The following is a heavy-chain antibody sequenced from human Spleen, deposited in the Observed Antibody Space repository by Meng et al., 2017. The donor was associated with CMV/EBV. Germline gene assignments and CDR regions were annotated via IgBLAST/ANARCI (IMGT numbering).Heavy chain of an antibody. CDR1: GYIFTSYY. CDR3: ARGPDTPLGAFDI. V-gene: IGHV1-46*01. D-gene: IGHD3-9*01. Sequence: ASVKVSCKASGYIFTSYYMHWVRQAPGQGLEWMGIINPSGGGTSYAQKFQDRVIMTRDTSTSTVYMELSSLRSEDTAVYYGARGPDTPLGAFDIWGQGNAGHRLL. J-gene: IGHJ3*02. CDR2: INPSGGGT.